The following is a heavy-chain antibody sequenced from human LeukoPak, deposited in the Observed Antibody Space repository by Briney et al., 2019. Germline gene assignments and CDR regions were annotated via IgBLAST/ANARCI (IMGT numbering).Heavy chain of an antibody. CDR2: IFSNGST. CDR1: GGSISSYY. V-gene: IGHV4-59*01. Sequence: SETLSLTCTVSGGSISSYYWNWIRQSPGKGLEWIGYIFSNGSTNYNPSLQSRVTLSLDTPKNQFSLKLTSVTAADTAVYYCAREDPGSGGGCSGYWGQGTLVTVSS. CDR3: AREDPGSGGGCSGY. J-gene: IGHJ4*02. D-gene: IGHD2-15*01.